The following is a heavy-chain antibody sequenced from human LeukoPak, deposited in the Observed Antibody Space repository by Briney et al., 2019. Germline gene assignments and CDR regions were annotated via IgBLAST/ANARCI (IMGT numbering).Heavy chain of an antibody. Sequence: PGGSLRLSCAASEFTFNTYAISWVRQAPGKGLEWVSAISGSGRSTYYADSVRGRFIISRDNSKNTLYLQMNSLRAEDTAVYYCAKDGYSSSWYGSLGYFDYWGQGALVSASS. D-gene: IGHD6-13*01. V-gene: IGHV3-23*01. J-gene: IGHJ4*02. CDR3: AKDGYSSSWYGSLGYFDY. CDR2: ISGSGRST. CDR1: EFTFNTYA.